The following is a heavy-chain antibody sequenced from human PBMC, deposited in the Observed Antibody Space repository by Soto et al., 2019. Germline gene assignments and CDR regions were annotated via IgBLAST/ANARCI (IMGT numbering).Heavy chain of an antibody. J-gene: IGHJ6*02. Sequence: PGESLKISCKGSGYIFTSYWIGWGLQMPGEGLEWMGIIYPGDSDTRYSPSFQGQVTISADKSISTAYLQWSSLKASDTAMYYCARQVGATPEGDYYYGMDVWGQGTTVTVSS. V-gene: IGHV5-51*01. D-gene: IGHD1-26*01. CDR2: IYPGDSDT. CDR3: ARQVGATPEGDYYYGMDV. CDR1: GYIFTSYW.